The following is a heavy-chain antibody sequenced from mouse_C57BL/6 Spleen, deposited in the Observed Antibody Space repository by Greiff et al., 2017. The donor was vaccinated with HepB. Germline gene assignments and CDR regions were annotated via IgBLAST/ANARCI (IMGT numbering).Heavy chain of an antibody. D-gene: IGHD1-1*01. CDR2: IYPGDGDT. Sequence: QVQLQQSGPELVKPGASVKISCKASGYAFSSSWMNWVKQRPGKGLEWIGRIYPGDGDTNYNGKFKGKATLTADKSSSTAYMQLSSLTSEDSAVYFCARDITTVVGDYWGQGTTLTVSS. V-gene: IGHV1-82*01. J-gene: IGHJ2*01. CDR1: GYAFSSSW. CDR3: ARDITTVVGDY.